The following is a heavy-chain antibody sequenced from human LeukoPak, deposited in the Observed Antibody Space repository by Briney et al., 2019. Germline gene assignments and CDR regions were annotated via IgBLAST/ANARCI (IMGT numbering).Heavy chain of an antibody. V-gene: IGHV4-30-2*01. CDR2: IYHSGST. D-gene: IGHD6-13*01. CDR1: GGSISSGGYS. J-gene: IGHJ4*02. CDR3: ARASIAKGIDY. Sequence: PSETLSLTCAVSGGSISSGGYSWSWIRQPPGMGLEWIGYIYHSGSTYCNPSLESRVTISVDRSKNQFSLKLSSVTAADTAVYYCARASIAKGIDYWGQGTLVTVSS.